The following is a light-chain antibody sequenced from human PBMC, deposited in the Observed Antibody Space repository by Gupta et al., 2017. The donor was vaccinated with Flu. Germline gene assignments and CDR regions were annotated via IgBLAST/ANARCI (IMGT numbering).Light chain of an antibody. CDR1: QSVSSY. Sequence: EIVLTQSPATLSLSPGERATLSCRASQSVSSYLAWYQQKHGQAPRLLIYDASNRAPGTTARFCGSGFGKDLTLTTSSREPEDFAVYYCQQHSNWPPFTFGQGTTVDIK. J-gene: IGKJ3*01. V-gene: IGKV3-11*01. CDR2: DAS. CDR3: QQHSNWPPFT.